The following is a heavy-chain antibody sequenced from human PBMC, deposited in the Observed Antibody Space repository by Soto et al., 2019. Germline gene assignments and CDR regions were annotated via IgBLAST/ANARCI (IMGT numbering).Heavy chain of an antibody. CDR3: ARANLGDYDFWSGYSDYYGMDV. D-gene: IGHD3-3*01. Sequence: GGSLRLSCAASGFTFSSYWMSWVRQAPGKGLEWVANIKQDGSEKYYVDSVKGRFTISRDNAKNSLYLQMNSLRAEDTAVYYCARANLGDYDFWSGYSDYYGMDVWGQGTKVTVSS. V-gene: IGHV3-7*01. CDR1: GFTFSSYW. CDR2: IKQDGSEK. J-gene: IGHJ6*02.